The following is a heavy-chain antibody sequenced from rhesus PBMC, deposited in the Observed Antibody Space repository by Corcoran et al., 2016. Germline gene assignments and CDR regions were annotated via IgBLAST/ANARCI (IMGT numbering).Heavy chain of an antibody. CDR3: ARARDFDY. CDR1: GGSIRRLNC. Sequence: LQLQESGPGLVKPSETLSLTCAVSGGSIRRLNCLSWIRQPPGKGLGWIGRNSGSGGRTSYNPSLKSRVTISTDTSKNQFSLKLSSVTAADTAVYYWARARDFDYWGQGVLVTVSS. J-gene: IGHJ4*01. CDR2: NSGSGGRT. V-gene: IGHV4-57*01.